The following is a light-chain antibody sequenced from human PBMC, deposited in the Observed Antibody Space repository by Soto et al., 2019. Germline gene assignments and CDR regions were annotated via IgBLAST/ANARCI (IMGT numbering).Light chain of an antibody. V-gene: IGLV2-8*01. CDR3: SSYAGSNNYV. J-gene: IGLJ1*01. Sequence: QSALTQPPSAPGSPGQSVTISCTGTSSDIGGYNYVSWYQQHPGNGPKLMIYEVNKRPSGVPDRFSGSKSGNTASLTVAGLQAEDEADYYCSSYAGSNNYVFGTGTKLTVL. CDR2: EVN. CDR1: SSDIGGYNY.